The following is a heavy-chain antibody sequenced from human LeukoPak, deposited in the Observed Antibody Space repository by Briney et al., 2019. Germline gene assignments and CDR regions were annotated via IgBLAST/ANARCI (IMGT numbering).Heavy chain of an antibody. J-gene: IGHJ4*02. CDR2: IKEDGSET. V-gene: IGHV3-7*01. Sequence: PGGSLRLSCAASGFTFSRSWMDWVRQAPGKGLVWVANIKEDGSETHYVDSAKGRFTISRDNAKSSLYLQMDSLRVEDTAIYYCSESFNYWGQGTLVTVSS. CDR3: SESFNY. CDR1: GFTFSRSW.